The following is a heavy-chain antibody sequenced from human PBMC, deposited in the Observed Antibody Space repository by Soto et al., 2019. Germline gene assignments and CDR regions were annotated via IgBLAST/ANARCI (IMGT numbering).Heavy chain of an antibody. CDR2: ISYDGSNK. Sequence: PGGYLRLSCAASGFTFSSYAMHRAGQAQGKGLEWVAVISYDGSNKYYADSVKGRFTISRDNSKNTLYLQMNSLRAEDTAVYYCARSEWELRDYYYYYGMDVWGQGTTVTVSS. V-gene: IGHV3-30-3*01. CDR3: ARSEWELRDYYYYYGMDV. CDR1: GFTFSSYA. D-gene: IGHD1-26*01. J-gene: IGHJ6*02.